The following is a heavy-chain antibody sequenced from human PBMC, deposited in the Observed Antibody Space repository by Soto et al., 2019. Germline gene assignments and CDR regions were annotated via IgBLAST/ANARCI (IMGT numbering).Heavy chain of an antibody. Sequence: EMRLLESGGGSVSPGASARLSCLTSGFMFDNYAMSWVRQSPARGLEWVAAISGSGHATYYTQSVRGRFTTSNDKSKKAVFLQMNNLRTEDPAIYYCARGRYFDASGGCANYWGLGTLVTVSP. CDR1: GFMFDNYA. CDR2: ISGSGHAT. J-gene: IGHJ4*02. V-gene: IGHV3-23*01. CDR3: ARGRYFDASGGCANY. D-gene: IGHD5-12*01.